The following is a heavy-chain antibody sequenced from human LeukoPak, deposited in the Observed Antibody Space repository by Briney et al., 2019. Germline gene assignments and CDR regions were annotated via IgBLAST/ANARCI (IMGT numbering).Heavy chain of an antibody. CDR2: ISAYNGNT. V-gene: IGHV1-18*01. D-gene: IGHD3-16*01. CDR3: ARRLYDYVPWSPADWFDP. J-gene: IGHJ5*02. Sequence: ASVKVSCKASGYTFTGYGISWVRQAPGQGLEWMGWISAYNGNTNYAQKLQGRVTMTTDTSTSTAYMELRSLRSDDTAVYYCARRLYDYVPWSPADWFDPWGQGTLVTVSS. CDR1: GYTFTGYG.